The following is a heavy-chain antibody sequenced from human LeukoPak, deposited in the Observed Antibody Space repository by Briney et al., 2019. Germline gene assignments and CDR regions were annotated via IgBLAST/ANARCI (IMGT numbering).Heavy chain of an antibody. Sequence: ASVKVSCKASGYTFTGYYMRWVRQAPGQGLEWMGWINPNSGGTNYAQKFQGRVTMTRDTSISTAYMELSRLRSDDTAVYYCARGGDGIVVVPAAMFFDYWGQGTLVTVSS. V-gene: IGHV1-2*02. CDR1: GYTFTGYY. D-gene: IGHD2-2*01. J-gene: IGHJ4*02. CDR3: ARGGDGIVVVPAAMFFDY. CDR2: INPNSGGT.